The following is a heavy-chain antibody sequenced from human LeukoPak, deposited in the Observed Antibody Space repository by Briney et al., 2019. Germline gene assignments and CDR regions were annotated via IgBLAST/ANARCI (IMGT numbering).Heavy chain of an antibody. CDR2: IYYTGGT. CDR3: ARAHSVKRVCHTPRSYYFDY. D-gene: IGHD2-8*01. CDR1: GGSISNYD. V-gene: IGHV4-59*01. Sequence: SETLSLTCTVSGGSISNYDWSWIRQPPGKGLEWIGYIYYTGGTNYNPSLKSRVTISVDTSKNQFSLKLTSVTAADTAEYYCARAHSVKRVCHTPRSYYFDYWGQGTLVTVSS. J-gene: IGHJ4*02.